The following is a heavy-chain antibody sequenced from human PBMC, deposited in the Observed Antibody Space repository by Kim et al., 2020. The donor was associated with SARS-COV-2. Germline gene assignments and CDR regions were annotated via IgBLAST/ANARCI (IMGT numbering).Heavy chain of an antibody. Sequence: DSVKGRFTISRDNSKNTLYLQMNSLRAEDTAVYYCAKTEFVVVVPAALFYWGQGTLVTVSS. CDR3: AKTEFVVVVPAALFY. V-gene: IGHV3-23*01. J-gene: IGHJ4*02. D-gene: IGHD2-2*01.